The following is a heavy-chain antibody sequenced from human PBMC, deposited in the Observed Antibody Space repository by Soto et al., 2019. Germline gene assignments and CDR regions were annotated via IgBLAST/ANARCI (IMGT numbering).Heavy chain of an antibody. J-gene: IGHJ4*02. CDR3: ARGGRWDSLSLGSATFDY. D-gene: IGHD3-10*01. CDR1: GGTLSTYA. Sequence: QVQVVQSGAEVKRPGSSVKVSCKASGGTLSTYALSWVRQAPGQGLEWMGGIIPLLGTTNHAQKFQGRVTFTADESTSTTYMELSGLRSEDTALYYCARGGRWDSLSLGSATFDYWGQGTLVTVSS. V-gene: IGHV1-69*01. CDR2: IIPLLGTT.